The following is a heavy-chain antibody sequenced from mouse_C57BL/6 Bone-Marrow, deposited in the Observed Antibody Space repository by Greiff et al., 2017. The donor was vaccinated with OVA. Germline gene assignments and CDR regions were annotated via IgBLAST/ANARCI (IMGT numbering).Heavy chain of an antibody. CDR3: ANWNYGYFDY. CDR2: ISSGGSYT. J-gene: IGHJ2*01. CDR1: GFTFSSYG. V-gene: IGHV5-6*01. D-gene: IGHD1-1*01. Sequence: EVQLVESGGDLVKPGGSLKLSCAASGFTFSSYGMSWVRQTPDKRLEWVATISSGGSYTYYPDSVKGRFTISSDNAKNTLYLQMSSLKSEDTAMYYCANWNYGYFDYWGQGTTLTVSS.